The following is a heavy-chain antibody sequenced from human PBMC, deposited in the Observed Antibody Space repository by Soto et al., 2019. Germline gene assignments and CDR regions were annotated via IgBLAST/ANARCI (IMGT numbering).Heavy chain of an antibody. J-gene: IGHJ5*02. Sequence: SVKVSCKASGYTFTIYYMHWVRQAPGQGLEWMGRIIPILGIANYAQKFQGRVTITADKSTSTAYMELSSLRSEDTAVYYCARDNRNPFGELLDRGWFDPWGQGTLVTVSP. V-gene: IGHV1-69*04. CDR2: IIPILGIA. D-gene: IGHD3-10*01. CDR1: GYTFTIYY. CDR3: ARDNRNPFGELLDRGWFDP.